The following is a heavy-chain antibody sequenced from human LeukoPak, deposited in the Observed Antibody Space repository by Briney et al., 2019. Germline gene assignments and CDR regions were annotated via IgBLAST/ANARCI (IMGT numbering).Heavy chain of an antibody. CDR3: ASLMTTVTNRKNY. CDR2: ISPSGTDI. Sequence: GGSLRLSCAVSGFTFTDTYMTWIRQAPGKGLESLSYISPSGTDISYADSVKGRFTISRDNAKNSLYLQMNSLRAEDTAVYYCASLMTTVTNRKNYWGQGTLVTVSS. D-gene: IGHD4-17*01. J-gene: IGHJ4*02. CDR1: GFTFTDTY. V-gene: IGHV3-11*04.